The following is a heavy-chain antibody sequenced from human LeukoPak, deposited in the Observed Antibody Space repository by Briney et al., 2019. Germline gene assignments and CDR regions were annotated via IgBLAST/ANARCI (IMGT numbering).Heavy chain of an antibody. J-gene: IGHJ4*02. CDR2: ISCDGSNK. V-gene: IGHV3-30-3*01. Sequence: PGGSLRLSCAASGFTFSSYAMHWVRQAPGKGLEWVAVISCDGSNKYYADSVKGRFTISRDNSKNTLYLQMNSLRAEDTAVYYCARDRGYSGHYFDYWGQGTLVTVSS. CDR3: ARDRGYSGHYFDY. D-gene: IGHD5-12*01. CDR1: GFTFSSYA.